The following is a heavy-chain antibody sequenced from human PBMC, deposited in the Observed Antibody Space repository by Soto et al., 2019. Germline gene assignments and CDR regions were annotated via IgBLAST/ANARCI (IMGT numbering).Heavy chain of an antibody. V-gene: IGHV5-51*01. J-gene: IGHJ6*01. CDR3: TRRRRINVGMDV. CDR1: GYSFTSYW. D-gene: IGHD2-21*01. CDR2: IYPGDSDT. Sequence: PGESLKISCKGSGYSFTSYWLACVRQMPGKGLESMVIIYPGDSDTRYSPSFQGHVTISADASTNTAYLQWSSLKPSDTAIYYCTRRRRINVGMDVLGQGTTVNVSS.